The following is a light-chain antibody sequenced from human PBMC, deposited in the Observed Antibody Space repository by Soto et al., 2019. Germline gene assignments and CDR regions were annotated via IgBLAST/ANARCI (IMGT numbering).Light chain of an antibody. J-gene: IGKJ1*01. CDR1: QSIGDN. CDR2: GAS. Sequence: EIVLTQSPGTLSLSPGERGTLSCRASQSIGDNDLAWYQQKPGQAPRLLIYGASTRATGIPDRFSGSGSGTEFTLTISSLQSEDFAVYYCQQYNNWPWTFGQGTKVDIK. V-gene: IGKV3D-15*01. CDR3: QQYNNWPWT.